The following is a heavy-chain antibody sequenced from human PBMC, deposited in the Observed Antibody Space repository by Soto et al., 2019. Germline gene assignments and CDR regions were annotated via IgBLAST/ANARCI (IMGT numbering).Heavy chain of an antibody. J-gene: IGHJ4*02. Sequence: GGSLRLSCTASGFTFSDAWMTWVRQAPGEGLEWVGRIKRKTDGGTVDYAAPVKGRSSISRDDSKNTLYLQMNSLKIEDTAMYYCTSDLLGVTASSYWGQGSLVTVSS. CDR1: GFTFSDAW. D-gene: IGHD1-26*01. CDR2: IKRKTDGGTV. CDR3: TSDLLGVTASSY. V-gene: IGHV3-15*01.